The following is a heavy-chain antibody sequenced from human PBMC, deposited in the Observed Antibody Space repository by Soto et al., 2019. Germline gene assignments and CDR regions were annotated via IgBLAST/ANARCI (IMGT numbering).Heavy chain of an antibody. CDR1: GYTFTGYH. CDR2: IAPSSGGT. CDR3: ARERGAGRQYYFDY. V-gene: IGHV1-2*02. Sequence: QVQLVQSGAEVKKPGASVKVSCEASGYTFTGYHMHWVRQAPGQGLEWMGWIAPSSGGTNYAQKFQGRVSMTRDTSMSTDYMELSRLSSDDTAVYYCARERGAGRQYYFDYWGQGTLVTVSS. D-gene: IGHD3-10*01. J-gene: IGHJ4*02.